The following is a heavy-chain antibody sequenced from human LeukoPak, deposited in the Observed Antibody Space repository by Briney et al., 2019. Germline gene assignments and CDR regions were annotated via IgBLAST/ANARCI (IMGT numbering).Heavy chain of an antibody. CDR1: GGSISSSNW. CDR2: IYHSGST. CDR3: ARGHSSSWYTFDY. D-gene: IGHD6-13*01. Sequence: SETLSLTCAVSGGSISSSNWWGWVRQPPGKGLEWIGEIYHSGSTNYNPSLKSRVTISVDKSKNQFSLKLSSVTAADTAVYYCARGHSSSWYTFDYWGQGTLVTVSS. V-gene: IGHV4-4*02. J-gene: IGHJ4*02.